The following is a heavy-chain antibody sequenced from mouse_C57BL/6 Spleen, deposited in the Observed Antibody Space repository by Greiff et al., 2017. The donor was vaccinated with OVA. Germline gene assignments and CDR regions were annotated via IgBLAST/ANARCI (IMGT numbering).Heavy chain of an antibody. Sequence: EVQLVESGGGLVKPGGSLKLSCAASGFTFSDYGMHWVRQAPEKGLAWVAYISSGSSTIYYADTVKGRFTISRDNAKNTLFLQMTSLRSEDTAMYYCARGEDYDYDEESAMDYWGQGTSVTVSS. D-gene: IGHD2-4*01. J-gene: IGHJ4*01. CDR1: GFTFSDYG. CDR2: ISSGSSTI. CDR3: ARGEDYDYDEESAMDY. V-gene: IGHV5-17*01.